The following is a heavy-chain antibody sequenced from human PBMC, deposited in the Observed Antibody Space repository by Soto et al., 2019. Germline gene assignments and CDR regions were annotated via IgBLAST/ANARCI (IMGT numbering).Heavy chain of an antibody. J-gene: IGHJ6*02. CDR3: AREDDILTGPISYGMDV. V-gene: IGHV1-2*04. D-gene: IGHD3-9*01. CDR1: GYTFTGYY. CDR2: INPNSGGT. Sequence: ASVKVSCKASGYTFTGYYMHWVRQAPGQGLEWMGWINPNSGGTNYAQKFQGWVTMTRDTSISTAYMELSRLRSDDTAVYYCAREDDILTGPISYGMDVWGQGTTVTVSS.